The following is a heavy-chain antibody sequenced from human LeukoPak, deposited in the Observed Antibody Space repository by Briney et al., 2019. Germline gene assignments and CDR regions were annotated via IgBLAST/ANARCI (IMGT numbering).Heavy chain of an antibody. V-gene: IGHV1-18*01. J-gene: IGHJ4*02. CDR1: GYTFTSYG. CDR3: ARDPEDIVVVVAATPYCDY. Sequence: ASVKVSCKASGYTFTSYGISWVRQAPGQGLEWMGWISAYNGNTNYAQKLQGRVTMTTDTSTSTAYMELRSLRSDDTAVYYCARDPEDIVVVVAATPYCDYWGQGTLVTVSS. D-gene: IGHD2-15*01. CDR2: ISAYNGNT.